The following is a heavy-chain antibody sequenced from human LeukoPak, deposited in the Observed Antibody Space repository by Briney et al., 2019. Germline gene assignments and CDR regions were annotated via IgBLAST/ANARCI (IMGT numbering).Heavy chain of an antibody. Sequence: PSETLSLTCTVSGGSISSHYWSWIRQPPGKGLEWIGYIYSSGGTNYNPSLKSRVTISVDTSKHQFSLKLSSVTAADTAVYYCARGGYDFWSGYDHYMDVWGKGTTVTVSS. V-gene: IGHV4-59*11. J-gene: IGHJ6*03. CDR3: ARGGYDFWSGYDHYMDV. CDR1: GGSISSHY. D-gene: IGHD3-3*01. CDR2: IYSSGGT.